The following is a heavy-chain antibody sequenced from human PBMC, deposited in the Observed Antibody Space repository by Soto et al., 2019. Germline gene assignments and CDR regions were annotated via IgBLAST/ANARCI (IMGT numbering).Heavy chain of an antibody. Sequence: PGGSLRLSCAASGFTFSSYGMHWVRQAPGKGLEWVAVISYDGSNKYYADSVKGRFTISRDNSKNTLYLQMNSLRAEDTAVYYCAKEVGATTNYYYGMDVWGQGTTVTVSS. V-gene: IGHV3-30*18. CDR1: GFTFSSYG. CDR2: ISYDGSNK. J-gene: IGHJ6*02. D-gene: IGHD1-26*01. CDR3: AKEVGATTNYYYGMDV.